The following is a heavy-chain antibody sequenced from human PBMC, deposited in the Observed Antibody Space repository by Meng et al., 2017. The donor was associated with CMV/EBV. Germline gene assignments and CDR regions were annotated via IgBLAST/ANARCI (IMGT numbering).Heavy chain of an antibody. V-gene: IGHV1-24*01. CDR3: ATVSVGLRFLEWLFAYGMDV. CDR2: FDPEDGET. J-gene: IGHJ6*02. CDR1: GYTFTGYY. Sequence: ASVKVSCKASGYTFTGYYMHWVRQAPGKGLEWMGGFDPEDGETIYAQKFQGRVTMTEDTSTDTVYMELSSLRSEDTAVYYCATVSVGLRFLEWLFAYGMDVWGQGTTVTVSS. D-gene: IGHD3-3*01.